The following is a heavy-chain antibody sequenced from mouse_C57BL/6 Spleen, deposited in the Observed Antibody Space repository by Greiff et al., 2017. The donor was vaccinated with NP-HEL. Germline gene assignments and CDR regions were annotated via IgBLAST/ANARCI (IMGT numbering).Heavy chain of an antibody. J-gene: IGHJ3*01. CDR2: IDPSDSET. CDR3: ARNLYGNSLAY. Sequence: QVQLQQPGAELVRPGSSVKLSCKASGYTFTSYWMHWVKQRPIQGLEWIGNIDPSDSETHYNQKFKDKATLTVDKSSSTAYMQLSSLTSEDSADYYCARNLYGNSLAYWGQGTLVTVSA. V-gene: IGHV1-52*01. CDR1: GYTFTSYW. D-gene: IGHD2-1*01.